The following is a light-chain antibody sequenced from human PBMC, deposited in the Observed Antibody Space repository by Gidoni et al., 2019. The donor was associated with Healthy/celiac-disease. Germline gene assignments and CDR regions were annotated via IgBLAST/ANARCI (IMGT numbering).Light chain of an antibody. V-gene: IGLV2-23*02. CDR1: SSDVGSYNL. CDR2: EVS. CDR3: CSYAGSSTLV. Sequence: QSALTPPASVSGSPGQSITISCTGTSSDVGSYNLVSWYQQHPGKAPKLMIYEVSKRPSGVSNRFSGSKSGNTASLTISGLQAEDEGDYYCCSYAGSSTLVFGGGTKLTVL. J-gene: IGLJ2*01.